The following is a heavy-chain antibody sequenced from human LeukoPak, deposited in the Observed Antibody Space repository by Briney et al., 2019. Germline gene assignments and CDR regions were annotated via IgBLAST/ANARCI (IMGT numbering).Heavy chain of an antibody. CDR3: ATGRYYYDSSGYHY. J-gene: IGHJ4*02. CDR1: GYTFTSYG. V-gene: IGHV1-2*02. Sequence: ASVKVSCKASGYTFTSYGISWVRQAPGQGLERMGWINPDSGGTSYEQKFQGRVTMTRDASISTAYMELSRLRSDDTAVYYCATGRYYYDSSGYHYWGQGTLVTVSS. CDR2: INPDSGGT. D-gene: IGHD3-22*01.